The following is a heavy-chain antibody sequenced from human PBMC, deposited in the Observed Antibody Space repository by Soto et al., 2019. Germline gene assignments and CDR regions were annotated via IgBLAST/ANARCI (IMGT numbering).Heavy chain of an antibody. CDR3: ARGCSSTSCYSMDV. V-gene: IGHV3-11*05. Sequence: GGSLRLSCAASGFTCSDYYMSWIRQAPGKGLEWVSYISSSSSYTNYADSVKGRFTISRDNAKNSLYLQMNSLRAEDTAVYYCARGCSSTSCYSMDVWGQGTTVTVSS. CDR1: GFTCSDYY. CDR2: ISSSSSYT. J-gene: IGHJ6*02. D-gene: IGHD2-2*02.